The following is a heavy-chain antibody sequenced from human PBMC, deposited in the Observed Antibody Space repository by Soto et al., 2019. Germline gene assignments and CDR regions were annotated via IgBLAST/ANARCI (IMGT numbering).Heavy chain of an antibody. CDR1: GFTFSNAW. CDR2: IKSKTDGGTT. Sequence: GGSVRLSCAASGFTFSNAWMSWVRQAPGKGLEWVGRIKSKTDGGTTDYAAPVKGRFTISRDDSKNTLYLQMNSLKTEDTAVYYCTTAGGSRRYYGMDVWGQGTTVTVS. D-gene: IGHD3-16*01. V-gene: IGHV3-15*01. CDR3: TTAGGSRRYYGMDV. J-gene: IGHJ6*02.